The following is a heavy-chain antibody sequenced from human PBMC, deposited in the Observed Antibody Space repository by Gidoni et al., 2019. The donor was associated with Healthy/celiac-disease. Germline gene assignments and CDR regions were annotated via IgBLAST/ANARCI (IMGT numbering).Heavy chain of an antibody. CDR2: ISSSSSTI. V-gene: IGHV3-48*04. D-gene: IGHD3-22*01. CDR1: GFTFSSYS. CDR3: ARDLDDSSGYYLGPAAFDI. J-gene: IGHJ3*02. Sequence: EVQLVESGGGLVQPGGSLRLSCAACGFTFSSYSMNWVRQAPGKGLEWVSYISSSSSTIYYADSVKGRFTISRDNAKNSLYLQMNSLRAEDTAVYYCARDLDDSSGYYLGPAAFDIWGQGTMVTVSS.